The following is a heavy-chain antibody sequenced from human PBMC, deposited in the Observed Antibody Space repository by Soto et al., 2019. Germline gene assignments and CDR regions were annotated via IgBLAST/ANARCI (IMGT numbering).Heavy chain of an antibody. CDR2: INPGDSDT. D-gene: IGHD6-6*01. J-gene: IGHJ6*02. CDR3: ARSIAAHYGMDV. V-gene: IGHV5-51*01. Sequence: LGESLKLSCQASGYSFANNWIGWVRQMPGKGLEWMGIINPGDSDTRCSPSFQGQVTILADKSITTAYLQWSSLKASDTAIYYCARSIAAHYGMDVWGQGTTVTVSS. CDR1: GYSFANNW.